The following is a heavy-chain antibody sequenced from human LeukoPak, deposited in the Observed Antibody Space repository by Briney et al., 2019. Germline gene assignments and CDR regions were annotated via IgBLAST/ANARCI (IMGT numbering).Heavy chain of an antibody. CDR3: ARDSGGDYVDAFDI. CDR2: MSSSGSSI. V-gene: IGHV3-21*01. D-gene: IGHD4-17*01. CDR1: GFSFSTST. Sequence: GGSLRLSCAASGFSFSTSTMNWVRQAPGRGLEWVSSMSSSGSSIYYADSVKGRFTISRDNAKTSLYLQINSLRAEDTAVYYCARDSGGDYVDAFDIWGQGTMVTVSS. J-gene: IGHJ3*02.